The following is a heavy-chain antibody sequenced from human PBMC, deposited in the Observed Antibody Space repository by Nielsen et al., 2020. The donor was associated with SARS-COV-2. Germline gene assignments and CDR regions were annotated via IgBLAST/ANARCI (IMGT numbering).Heavy chain of an antibody. CDR3: ARATDVCSGYLSFDY. CDR2: ISYDGNKN. CDR1: GFTLSNYG. Sequence: GESLKISCAASGFTLSNYGMHWVRQAPGKGLEWVAVISYDGNKNYYADSVKGRFTISRDKSKNAVYLQMNSLRVEDTAVYYCARATDVCSGYLSFDYWGRGTLVTVSS. D-gene: IGHD3-3*01. J-gene: IGHJ4*02. V-gene: IGHV3-30*03.